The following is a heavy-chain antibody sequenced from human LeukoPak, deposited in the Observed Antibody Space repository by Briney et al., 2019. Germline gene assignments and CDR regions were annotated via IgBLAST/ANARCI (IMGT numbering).Heavy chain of an antibody. D-gene: IGHD6-19*01. J-gene: IGHJ4*02. V-gene: IGHV7-4-1*02. CDR2: INTNTGNP. Sequence: ASVKVSCKASGGTFSNYAISWVRQAPGQGLEWMGWINTNTGNPTYAQGFTGRFVFSLDTSVSTAYLQISSLKAEDTAVYYCARLRGEQWLYPDYWGQGTLVTVSS. CDR1: GGTFSNYA. CDR3: ARLRGEQWLYPDY.